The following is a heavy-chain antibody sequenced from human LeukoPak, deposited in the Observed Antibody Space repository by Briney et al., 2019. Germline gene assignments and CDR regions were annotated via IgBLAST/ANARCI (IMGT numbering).Heavy chain of an antibody. V-gene: IGHV3-48*04. J-gene: IGHJ3*02. CDR3: ARGHIPGAFDI. D-gene: IGHD2-21*01. CDR2: ISYSSSTI. Sequence: PGGSLRLSCAASEFSFSSYSMNWVRQAPGKGLEWVSYISYSSSTIYYADSVMGRFTISRDNAKNSLYLQMNSPRVEDTAVYYCARGHIPGAFDIWGQGTMVTVSS. CDR1: EFSFSSYS.